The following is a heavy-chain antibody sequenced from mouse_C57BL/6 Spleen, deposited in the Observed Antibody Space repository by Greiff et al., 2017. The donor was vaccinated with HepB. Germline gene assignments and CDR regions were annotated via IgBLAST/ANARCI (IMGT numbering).Heavy chain of an antibody. Sequence: QVQLQQPGAELVKPGASVKMSCKASGYTFTSYWITWVKQRPGQGLEWIGDIYPGSGSTNYNEKFKSKATLTVDTSSSTAYMQLSSLTSEDSAVYYCAREGPYYYGSSRYFDYWGQGTTLTVSS. CDR2: IYPGSGST. CDR3: AREGPYYYGSSRYFDY. CDR1: GYTFTSYW. V-gene: IGHV1-55*01. J-gene: IGHJ2*01. D-gene: IGHD1-1*01.